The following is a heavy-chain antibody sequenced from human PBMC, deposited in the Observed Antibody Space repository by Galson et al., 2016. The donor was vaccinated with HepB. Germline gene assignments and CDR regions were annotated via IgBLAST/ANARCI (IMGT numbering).Heavy chain of an antibody. J-gene: IGHJ6*02. Sequence: SLRLSCAASGFTFRNFAVHWVRQAPGKGLEYVSVVNGTGGITYYADSVKGRFTISRDNSKNTLYLQMSSLRTEDTAVYYCVISRGWLNYYFHGMDVWGQGTTVTVSS. CDR2: VNGTGGIT. D-gene: IGHD6-19*01. V-gene: IGHV3-64D*06. CDR1: GFTFRNFA. CDR3: VISRGWLNYYFHGMDV.